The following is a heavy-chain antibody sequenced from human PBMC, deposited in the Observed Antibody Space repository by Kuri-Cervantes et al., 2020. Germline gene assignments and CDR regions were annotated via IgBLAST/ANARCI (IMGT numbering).Heavy chain of an antibody. CDR3: AREGVAASFDY. CDR2: IWYDGSNK. J-gene: IGHJ4*02. Sequence: GESLKISCAASGFTFSSYGMHWVRQAPGKGLEWVAVIWYDGSNKYYADSVKGRFTISRDNSKNTLYLQMGSLRAEDMAVYYCAREGVAASFDYWGQGTLVTVSS. V-gene: IGHV3-33*08. D-gene: IGHD6-19*01. CDR1: GFTFSSYG.